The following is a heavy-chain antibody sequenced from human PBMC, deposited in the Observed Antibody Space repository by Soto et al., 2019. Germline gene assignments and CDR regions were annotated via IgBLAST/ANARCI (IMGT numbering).Heavy chain of an antibody. D-gene: IGHD2-15*01. Sequence: QVQLQESGPGLVEPSGTLSLTCAVSGDSITSSDWWPWVRQPPGRGLEWIGEIFHSGNTNYNPSLESRVTISVHKSKHHFSLSLSSVTAADTAMYFCARVGWWSTSAGPRVWYFDLWGRGTLVTVSS. J-gene: IGHJ2*01. CDR3: ARVGWWSTSAGPRVWYFDL. CDR1: GDSITSSDW. V-gene: IGHV4-4*02. CDR2: IFHSGNT.